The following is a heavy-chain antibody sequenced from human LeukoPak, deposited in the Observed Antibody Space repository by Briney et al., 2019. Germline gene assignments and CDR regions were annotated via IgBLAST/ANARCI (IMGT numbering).Heavy chain of an antibody. CDR2: INPNSGGT. D-gene: IGHD2-15*01. J-gene: IGHJ4*02. Sequence: GASVKVSCKASGYTFTGYYMHWVRQAPGQGLEWMGWINPNSGGTNYAQKFQGRVTMTRDTSISTAYMELSRLRSDDTAVYYCARSYCSGGSCYLMGNDYWGQGTLVTVSS. V-gene: IGHV1-2*02. CDR3: ARSYCSGGSCYLMGNDY. CDR1: GYTFTGYY.